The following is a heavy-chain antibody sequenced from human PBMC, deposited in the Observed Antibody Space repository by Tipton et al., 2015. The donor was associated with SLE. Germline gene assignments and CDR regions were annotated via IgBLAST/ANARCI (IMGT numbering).Heavy chain of an antibody. V-gene: IGHV4-28*03. CDR3: ARDLAAAGAVWFDP. Sequence: LRLSCAASGFTFSNAWMSWVRQPPGKGLEWIGNIYHSGSSSYNPSLKSRVTMSVDRSKNQFSLRLTSVTSADTAIYYCARDLAAAGAVWFDPWGQGTLVTVSS. CDR1: GFTFSNAW. D-gene: IGHD6-13*01. J-gene: IGHJ5*02. CDR2: IYHSGSS.